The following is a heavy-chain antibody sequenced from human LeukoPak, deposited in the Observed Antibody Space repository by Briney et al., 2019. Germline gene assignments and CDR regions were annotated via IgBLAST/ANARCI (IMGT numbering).Heavy chain of an antibody. CDR2: IYPGDSDT. CDR3: ARLRDYDRYFDR. V-gene: IGHV5-51*01. J-gene: IGHJ2*01. CDR1: GYSFTSYW. D-gene: IGHD3-22*01. Sequence: GESLRISCKGSGYSFTSYWIGWVRQIPGKGLEWMGIIYPGDSDTTYSPSFQGQVTISADKSISTAYLQWSSLKASDTAMYYCARLRDYDRYFDRWGRGTLVTVSS.